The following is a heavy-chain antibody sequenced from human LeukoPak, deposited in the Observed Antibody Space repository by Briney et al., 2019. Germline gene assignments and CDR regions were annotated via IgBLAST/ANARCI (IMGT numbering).Heavy chain of an antibody. V-gene: IGHV3-30-3*01. CDR2: ISYDGSNK. CDR3: AREASGDAFDI. D-gene: IGHD3-3*01. Sequence: PGRSLRLSCAASGFTFSSYAMHWVRQAPGKGLEWVAVISYDGSNKYYADSVKGRFTISRDNSKNTLYLQMNSLRAEDTAVYYCAREASGDAFDIWGQGTMVTVSS. CDR1: GFTFSSYA. J-gene: IGHJ3*02.